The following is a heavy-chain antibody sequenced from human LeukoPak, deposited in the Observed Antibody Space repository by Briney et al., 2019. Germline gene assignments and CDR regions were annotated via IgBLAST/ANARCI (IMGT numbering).Heavy chain of an antibody. CDR1: GFTFSVYG. J-gene: IGHJ4*02. Sequence: GSLRLSCAASGFTFSVYGMQWVRQAQGKGLAWVAIISYDGSNAYYGDSVKGRFTISRDNSKNTVYLQMNSLRAEDTAVYYCAKSLLPIVVVPAALADWGQGTLVTVSS. CDR2: ISYDGSNA. CDR3: AKSLLPIVVVPAALAD. V-gene: IGHV3-30*18. D-gene: IGHD2-2*01.